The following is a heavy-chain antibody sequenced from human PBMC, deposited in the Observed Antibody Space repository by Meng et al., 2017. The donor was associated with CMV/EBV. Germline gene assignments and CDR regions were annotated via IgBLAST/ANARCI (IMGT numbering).Heavy chain of an antibody. CDR1: GFTFSSYG. Sequence: GESLKISCAASGFTFSSYGMHWVRQAPGKGLEWVAFIRYDGSNKYYADSVKGRFTISRDNSKNTLYLQMNSLRAEDTAVYYCAKVCSSPSCYTGDYYYYGIDVWGQGTTVTVSS. V-gene: IGHV3-30*02. J-gene: IGHJ6*02. CDR3: AKVCSSPSCYTGDYYYYGIDV. D-gene: IGHD2-2*02. CDR2: IRYDGSNK.